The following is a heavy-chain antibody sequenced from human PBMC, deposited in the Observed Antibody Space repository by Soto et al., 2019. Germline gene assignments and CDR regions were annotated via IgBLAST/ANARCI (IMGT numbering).Heavy chain of an antibody. D-gene: IGHD1-26*01. V-gene: IGHV4-31*03. CDR2: IYYSGST. J-gene: IGHJ6*02. CDR3: ARVQWELLRDYYYYGMDV. CDR1: GGSISSGGYY. Sequence: SETLSLTCTVSGGSISSGGYYWSWIRQHPGKGLEWIGYIYYSGSTYYNPSLKSRVTISVDTSKNQFSLKLSSVTAADTAVYYCARVQWELLRDYYYYGMDVWGQGTTVTVSS.